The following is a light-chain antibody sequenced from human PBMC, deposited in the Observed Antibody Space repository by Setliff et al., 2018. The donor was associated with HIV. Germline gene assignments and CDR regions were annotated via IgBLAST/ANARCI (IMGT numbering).Light chain of an antibody. Sequence: QSALTQPASVSGSPGQSITISCTGTSNDVGGYNYVCWYQQHPGKAPKLMIYEVTNRPSGISYRFSGSKSGNTASLTISGLQAEDEADYYCSSFGSSNTHVFGTGTKVTVL. CDR3: SSFGSSNTHV. CDR1: SNDVGGYNY. J-gene: IGLJ1*01. V-gene: IGLV2-14*01. CDR2: EVT.